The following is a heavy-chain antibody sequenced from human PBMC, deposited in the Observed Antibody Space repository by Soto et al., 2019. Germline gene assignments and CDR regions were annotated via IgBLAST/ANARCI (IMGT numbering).Heavy chain of an antibody. D-gene: IGHD3-22*01. CDR1: GGSISSGGYY. CDR3: ARVLGYYYDSSGLYYFDY. CDR2: IYYSGST. J-gene: IGHJ4*02. V-gene: IGHV4-31*03. Sequence: TSETLSLTCTVSGGSISSGGYYWSWIRQHPGKGLEWIGYIYYSGSTYYNPSLKSRVTISVDTSKNQFSLKLSSVTAADTAVYYCARVLGYYYDSSGLYYFDYWGQGTLVTVSS.